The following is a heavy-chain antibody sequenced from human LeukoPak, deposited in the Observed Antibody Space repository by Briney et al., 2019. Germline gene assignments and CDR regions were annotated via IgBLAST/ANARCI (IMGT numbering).Heavy chain of an antibody. J-gene: IGHJ6*03. V-gene: IGHV3-21*01. CDR3: AKERGYSYGPPDYYYYMDV. CDR2: ISSSTSYI. D-gene: IGHD5-18*01. CDR1: GFTFSSYS. Sequence: GGSLRLSCAASGFTFSSYSMNWVRQAPGKGLEWVSSISSSTSYIYYADSVKGRFTISRDNAKNSLYLQMNSLRAEDTAVYYCAKERGYSYGPPDYYYYMDVWGKGTTVTVSS.